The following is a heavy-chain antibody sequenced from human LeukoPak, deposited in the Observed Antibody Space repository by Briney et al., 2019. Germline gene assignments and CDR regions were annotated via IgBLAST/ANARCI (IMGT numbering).Heavy chain of an antibody. V-gene: IGHV3-23*01. D-gene: IGHD3-9*01. CDR2: ISGSGDST. CDR3: AKDLPYDILTGYYSLGFDY. J-gene: IGHJ4*02. Sequence: GGSLRLSCAASKFNFAMSWVRQTAGKGLEWVSAISGSGDSTFYADSVKGRFTISRDNSKNTLYLQMNSLRAEDTAVYYCAKDLPYDILTGYYSLGFDYWGQGTLVTVSS. CDR1: KFNFA.